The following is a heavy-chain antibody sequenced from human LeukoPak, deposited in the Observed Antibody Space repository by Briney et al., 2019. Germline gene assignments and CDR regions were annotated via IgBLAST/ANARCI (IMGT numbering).Heavy chain of an antibody. V-gene: IGHV4-59*01. Sequence: SETLSLTCTVSGGSISSYYWSWIRQPPGKGLEWIGHIYYSGSTNYNPSLKSRVTISIDTSKNQFSLRLSSVTAADTAVYYCARGAAGYSYGWGQGTLVAVSS. D-gene: IGHD5-18*01. CDR3: ARGAAGYSYG. CDR1: GGSISSYY. CDR2: IYYSGST. J-gene: IGHJ4*02.